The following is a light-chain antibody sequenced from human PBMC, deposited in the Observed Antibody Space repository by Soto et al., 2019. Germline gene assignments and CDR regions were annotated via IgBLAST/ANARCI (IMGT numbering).Light chain of an antibody. CDR1: SSDVGRYNY. V-gene: IGLV2-14*01. J-gene: IGLJ1*01. CDR2: EVS. Sequence: QSALAQPASVSGSPGQSITISCTGTSSDVGRYNYVSWYQRHPGKAPKLMIHEVSYRPSGVSSRFSGSKSGNTASLTISGLQAEDEAEYHCCSYTNRATYVYGTGTKVTVL. CDR3: CSYTNRATYV.